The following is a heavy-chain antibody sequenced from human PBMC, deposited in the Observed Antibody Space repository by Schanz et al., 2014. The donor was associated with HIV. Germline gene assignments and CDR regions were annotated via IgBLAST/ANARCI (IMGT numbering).Heavy chain of an antibody. CDR2: ITSSGTIT. V-gene: IGHV3-11*04. D-gene: IGHD4-17*01. CDR1: GFTFGDYY. Sequence: QVQLVQSGGGLVKPGGSLRLSCAASGFTFGDYYMSWIRQAPGRGLEWVSYITSSGTITHYADSVRGRFTVSRDNSKNTLFLQMNSLSPEDTGIYYCARDNRGDYYLDSWGQGTLVTVSS. CDR3: ARDNRGDYYLDS. J-gene: IGHJ1*01.